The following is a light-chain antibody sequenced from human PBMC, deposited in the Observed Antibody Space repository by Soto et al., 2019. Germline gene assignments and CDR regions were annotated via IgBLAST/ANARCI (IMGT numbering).Light chain of an antibody. V-gene: IGLV2-11*01. CDR3: SSYAGSYTLI. CDR2: DVN. CDR1: SSDIGGYNY. J-gene: IGLJ2*01. Sequence: QSALTQPRSVSGSRGQSVTISCTGTSSDIGGYNYVSWYRQYPGKVPKLIIYDVNERPSGVPDRFSGSKSGNTASLKISWLQAEDEADYYCSSYAGSYTLIFGGGTQLTVL.